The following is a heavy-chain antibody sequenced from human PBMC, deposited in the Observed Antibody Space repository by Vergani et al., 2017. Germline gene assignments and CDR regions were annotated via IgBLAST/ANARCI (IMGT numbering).Heavy chain of an antibody. V-gene: IGHV3-15*07. Sequence: EVQMVESGGGIVKPGGSLRLSCVASGFSFRNAWMNWVRRTPWTGLEWVGRIKSTFDRGTTDYAAAVKGRFTISRDDSKNMLFLQMNGLKTEDIGVYYCTTDPRYCGDGSCYWLRNHHYYGMDVWGQGTTVTVSS. CDR3: TTDPRYCGDGSCYWLRNHHYYGMDV. CDR2: IKSTFDRGTT. CDR1: GFSFRNAW. J-gene: IGHJ6*02. D-gene: IGHD2-21*01.